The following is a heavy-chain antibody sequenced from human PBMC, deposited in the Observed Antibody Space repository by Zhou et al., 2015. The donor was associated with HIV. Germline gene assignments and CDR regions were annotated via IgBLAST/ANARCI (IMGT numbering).Heavy chain of an antibody. CDR1: GFTFSSYS. CDR3: VKSKGIGDYWYYMDV. V-gene: IGHV3-64*01. CDR2: IYSNGGGT. D-gene: IGHD2-15*01. Sequence: EVKLVESGGAVVQPGGSLRLSCAASGFTFSSYSMHWVRQAPGKGLEYISTIYSNGGGTYYANSVKGRFTISRDNSKNTLYLQMGSLRAEDMAVYYCVKSKGIGDYWYYMDVWGKGTTVTVSS. J-gene: IGHJ6*03.